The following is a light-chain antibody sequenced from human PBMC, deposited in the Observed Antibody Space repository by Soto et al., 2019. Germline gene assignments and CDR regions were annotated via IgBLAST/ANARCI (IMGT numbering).Light chain of an antibody. CDR1: QSISTW. CDR2: DAS. Sequence: DIQMTQSPSTLSASVGDRVTSTCRASQSISTWLAWYQQRPGKAPNLLIYDASTLESGVSSRFSGSGSGTDFTLTISSLEPEDLAVYYCQQYGSSPPWTFGQGTKVDIK. CDR3: QQYGSSPPWT. V-gene: IGKV1-5*01. J-gene: IGKJ1*01.